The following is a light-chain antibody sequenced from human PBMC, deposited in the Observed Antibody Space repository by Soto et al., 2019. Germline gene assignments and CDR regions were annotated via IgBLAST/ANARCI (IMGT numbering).Light chain of an antibody. CDR2: GAS. Sequence: EIVLTQSPGTLSLSPGESAALSCRASQSVSTNYLAWYQHKPGQGPRLLIYGASSRATGIPDKFSGSGFGTDFTLTISRLEPEDFAVYYCQQYGSSPTTFGQGTKVDIK. V-gene: IGKV3-20*01. J-gene: IGKJ1*01. CDR1: QSVSTNY. CDR3: QQYGSSPTT.